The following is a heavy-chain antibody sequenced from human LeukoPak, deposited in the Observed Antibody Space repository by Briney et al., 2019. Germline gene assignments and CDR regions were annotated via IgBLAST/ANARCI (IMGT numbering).Heavy chain of an antibody. Sequence: GGSLRLSCAASGFTFSSYSANWVRQAPGKGLEWVSYISSSSGTIYYADSVKGRFTISRDNAKNSMYLQMNSLRAEDTAVYYCARLNSTSPFDIWGQGTMVTVSS. CDR1: GFTFSSYS. J-gene: IGHJ3*02. CDR2: ISSSSGTI. D-gene: IGHD2-2*01. CDR3: ARLNSTSPFDI. V-gene: IGHV3-48*04.